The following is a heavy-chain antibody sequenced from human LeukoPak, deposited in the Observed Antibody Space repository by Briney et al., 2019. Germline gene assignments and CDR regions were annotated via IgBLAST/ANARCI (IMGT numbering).Heavy chain of an antibody. Sequence: GGSLRLSCAASGFTFSSYAMHWVRQAPGEGLEWVAVISYDGSNKYYADSVKGRFTISRDNSKNTLYLQMNSLRAEDTAVYYCARDQRYSSTKVDAFDIWGQGTMVTVSS. CDR1: GFTFSSYA. D-gene: IGHD6-13*01. V-gene: IGHV3-30*04. J-gene: IGHJ3*02. CDR3: ARDQRYSSTKVDAFDI. CDR2: ISYDGSNK.